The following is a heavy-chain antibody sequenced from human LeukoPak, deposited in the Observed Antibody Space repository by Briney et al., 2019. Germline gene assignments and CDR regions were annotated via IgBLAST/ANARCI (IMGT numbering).Heavy chain of an antibody. J-gene: IGHJ4*02. CDR2: IWYDGTNE. Sequence: GGSLGLSCAASGFTFSTYGMHWVRQAPGRGLEWVAVIWYDGTNEYYGDSVKGRFTISRDNSKNTLYLQMNSLRAEDTAVYYCARAVGPFDYWGQGTLVTVSS. V-gene: IGHV3-33*01. CDR3: ARAVGPFDY. CDR1: GFTFSTYG.